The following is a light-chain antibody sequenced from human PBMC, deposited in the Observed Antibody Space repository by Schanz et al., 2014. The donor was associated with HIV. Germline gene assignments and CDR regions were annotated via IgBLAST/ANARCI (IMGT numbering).Light chain of an antibody. CDR3: QQLNSFPYT. CDR2: AAS. J-gene: IGKJ2*01. V-gene: IGKV1-9*01. Sequence: DILMTQSPSSLSASVGDRVTITCRASQSIDTHLNWYQQRLGKAPKLLIYAASTLHSGVPLRFSGSGSGTDFTLTINGLQPEDFATYYCQQLNSFPYTFGQGTMLEI. CDR1: QSIDTH.